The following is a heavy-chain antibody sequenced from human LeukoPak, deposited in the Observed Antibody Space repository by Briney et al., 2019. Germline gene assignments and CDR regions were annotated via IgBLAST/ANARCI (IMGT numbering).Heavy chain of an antibody. V-gene: IGHV4-59*08. CDR1: GGSFSGYY. Sequence: PSETLSLTCAVYGGSFSGYYWSWIRQPPGKGLEWIGYIYYSGSTNYNPSLKSRVTISVDTSKNQFSLKLSSVTAADTAVYYCARHLVGTVSVVVPAAILGDYYYYGMDVWGQGTTVTVSS. J-gene: IGHJ6*02. CDR2: IYYSGST. CDR3: ARHLVGTVSVVVPAAILGDYYYYGMDV. D-gene: IGHD2-2*02.